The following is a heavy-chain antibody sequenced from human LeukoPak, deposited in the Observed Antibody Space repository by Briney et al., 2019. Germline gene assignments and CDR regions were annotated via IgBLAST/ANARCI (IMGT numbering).Heavy chain of an antibody. CDR1: GFIFSSYT. CDR3: AKGYYGTNGYSPFDY. D-gene: IGHD3-10*01. CDR2: VTTNGDNT. V-gene: IGHV3-23*01. Sequence: PGGSPRLSCVASGFIFSSYTMSWVRQAPGKGLEWVSLVTTNGDNTYYADSVKGRFTISRDNSKNTPYLQMNNLRAEDTAVHYCAKGYYGTNGYSPFDYWGQGTLVTVSS. J-gene: IGHJ4*02.